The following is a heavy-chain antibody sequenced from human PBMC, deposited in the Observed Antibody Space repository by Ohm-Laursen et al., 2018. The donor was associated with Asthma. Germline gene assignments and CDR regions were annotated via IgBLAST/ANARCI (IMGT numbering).Heavy chain of an antibody. D-gene: IGHD3-9*01. Sequence: PSETLSLTCTVSGGSISSYYWSWIRQPPGKGLEWIGYIYYSGSTNYNPSLKSRVTISVDTSKNQFSLKLSSVTAADTAVYYCAREIHDILTGYYYFDYWGQGTLVTVSS. CDR2: IYYSGST. CDR1: GGSISSYY. J-gene: IGHJ4*02. CDR3: AREIHDILTGYYYFDY. V-gene: IGHV4-59*01.